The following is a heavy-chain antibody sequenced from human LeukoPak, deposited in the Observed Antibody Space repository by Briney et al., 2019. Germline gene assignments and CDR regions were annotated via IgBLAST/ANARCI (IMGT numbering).Heavy chain of an antibody. Sequence: GSLRLSCAASGFTFSSYGMSWVRQAPGKGLEWVSAISGSGGSTYYADSVKGRFTISRDNSKNTLYLQMNSLRAEDTAVYYCAKQPLVGDYSGYWGQGTLVTVSS. CDR3: AKQPLVGDYSGY. CDR2: ISGSGGST. CDR1: GFTFSSYG. J-gene: IGHJ4*02. D-gene: IGHD6-6*01. V-gene: IGHV3-23*01.